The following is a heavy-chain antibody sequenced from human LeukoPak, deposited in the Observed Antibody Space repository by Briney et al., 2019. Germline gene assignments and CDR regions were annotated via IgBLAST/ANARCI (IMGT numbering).Heavy chain of an antibody. CDR3: ARVGRGSGDFIHPFDI. CDR1: GGSISNGNW. D-gene: IGHD1-26*01. CDR2: IYHSGAT. V-gene: IGHV4-4*02. Sequence: PSETLSLTCVVSGGSISNGNWWSWVRPPPGKGLEWIADIYHSGATAHNSSLQSRITISLDKSKNQFSLKLTSVTAADTAMYYCARVGRGSGDFIHPFDIWGPGTMVTVSS. J-gene: IGHJ3*02.